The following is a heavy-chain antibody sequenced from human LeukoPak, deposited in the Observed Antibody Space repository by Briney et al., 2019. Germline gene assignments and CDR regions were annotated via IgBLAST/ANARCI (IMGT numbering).Heavy chain of an antibody. CDR1: GFTFSSYW. CDR2: IKQDGSEK. J-gene: IGHJ4*02. V-gene: IGHV3-7*01. D-gene: IGHD2-15*01. Sequence: GGSLRLSCAASGFTFSSYWMSWVRQAPGKGLEWVANIKQDGSEKEYVDSVKGRFTISRDNAKNSLYLQMNSLRAEDTAVYYCATSARTYIGSSLDYWGQGTLVTVSS. CDR3: ATSARTYIGSSLDY.